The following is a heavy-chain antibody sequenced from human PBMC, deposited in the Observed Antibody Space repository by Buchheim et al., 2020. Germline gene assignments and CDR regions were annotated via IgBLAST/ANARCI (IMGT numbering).Heavy chain of an antibody. CDR1: GGSFSGYY. V-gene: IGHV4-34*01. J-gene: IGHJ6*02. Sequence: QVQLQQWGAGLLKPSETLSLTCAVYGGSFSGYYWSWIRQPPGKGLEWIGEISHSGSTNYNPSLKSRVTISVDTSKNQFSLKLSSVTAADTAVYYCARGRSVSWGVGSYSNYYYYYGMDVWGQGTT. CDR3: ARGRSVSWGVGSYSNYYYYYGMDV. D-gene: IGHD3-10*01. CDR2: ISHSGST.